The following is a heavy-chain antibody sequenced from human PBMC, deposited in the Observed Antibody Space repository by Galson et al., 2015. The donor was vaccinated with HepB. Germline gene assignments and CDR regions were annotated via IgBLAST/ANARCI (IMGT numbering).Heavy chain of an antibody. V-gene: IGHV4-39*01. J-gene: IGHJ2*01. D-gene: IGHD1-26*01. CDR2: IYYSGST. CDR1: GGSISSSSYS. Sequence: TLSLTCTVSGGSISSSSYSWGWIRQPPGKGLEWIGSIYYSGSTYYNPSLKSRVTMSVDTSKNQFSLKLSSVTAADTTVYHCARQIVGPTYWYFDLWGRGTLVTVSS. CDR3: ARQIVGPTYWYFDL.